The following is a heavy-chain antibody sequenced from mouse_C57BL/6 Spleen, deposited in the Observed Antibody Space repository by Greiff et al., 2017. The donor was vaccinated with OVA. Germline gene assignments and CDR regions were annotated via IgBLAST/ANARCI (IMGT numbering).Heavy chain of an antibody. D-gene: IGHD3-3*01. J-gene: IGHJ2*01. V-gene: IGHV14-4*01. CDR2: IDPENGDT. CDR3: TFRGPFDY. CDR1: GFNIKDDY. Sequence: EVKLQQSGAELVRPGASVKLSCTASGFNIKDDYMHWVKQRPEQGLEWIGWIDPENGDTEYASKFQGKATITADTSSNTAYLQLSSLTSEDTAVYYCTFRGPFDYWGQGTTLTVSS.